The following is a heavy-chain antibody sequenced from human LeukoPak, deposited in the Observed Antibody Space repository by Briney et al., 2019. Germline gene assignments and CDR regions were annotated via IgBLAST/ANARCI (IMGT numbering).Heavy chain of an antibody. CDR1: GFTFSSYA. Sequence: QPGGSLRLSCAASGFTFSSYAMSWVRQAPGKGLEWVSTINNSGGSTYYADSVKGRFTISRDNSKNTLYLQMNSLRAEDTAIYYCAKGWNNDYWGQGTLVTVSS. V-gene: IGHV3-23*01. J-gene: IGHJ4*02. CDR2: INNSGGST. D-gene: IGHD1/OR15-1a*01. CDR3: AKGWNNDY.